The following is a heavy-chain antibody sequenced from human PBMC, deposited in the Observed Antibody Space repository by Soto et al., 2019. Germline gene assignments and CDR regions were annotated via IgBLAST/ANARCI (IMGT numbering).Heavy chain of an antibody. CDR1: KFTFSSSP. CDR2: MSGNGGRI. Sequence: VKLVESGGGVVQPGRSLRLSCEASKFTFSSSPMHWVRQAPGKGLEWVSLMSGNGGRIVYADSVKGRFTISRDNSKNTLYLQMNSLRLEDTAVYYCVKDPVSGGSGGAWFDYWGQGTLVTVSS. J-gene: IGHJ4*02. V-gene: IGHV3-23*04. D-gene: IGHD2-21*02. CDR3: VKDPVSGGSGGAWFDY.